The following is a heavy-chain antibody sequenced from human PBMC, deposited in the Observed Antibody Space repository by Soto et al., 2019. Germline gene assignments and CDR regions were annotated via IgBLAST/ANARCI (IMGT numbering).Heavy chain of an antibody. Sequence: GDSLKISCKGSGYTFTSYLIAWVLQMPGKGLEWMGIIYPDDSDTRYSPSFQGQVTFSADRSINTAYLQWNSLKASDTAMYYCARHHRDDSSGRWFDPWGQGTLVTVS. CDR1: GYTFTSYL. D-gene: IGHD3-22*01. J-gene: IGHJ5*02. CDR2: IYPDDSDT. CDR3: ARHHRDDSSGRWFDP. V-gene: IGHV5-51*01.